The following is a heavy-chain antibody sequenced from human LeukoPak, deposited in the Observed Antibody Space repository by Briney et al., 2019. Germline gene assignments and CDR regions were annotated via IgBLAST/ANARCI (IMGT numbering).Heavy chain of an antibody. Sequence: SVKVSCKASGGTFSSYAISWVRQAPGQGLEWMGGIIPIFGTANYAQKFQGRVTITTDESTSTAYMELSSLRSEDTAVYYCARVRDFSYYMDVWGKGTTIAVSS. J-gene: IGHJ6*03. CDR1: GGTFSSYA. CDR2: IIPIFGTA. V-gene: IGHV1-69*05. CDR3: ARVRDFSYYMDV. D-gene: IGHD3-3*01.